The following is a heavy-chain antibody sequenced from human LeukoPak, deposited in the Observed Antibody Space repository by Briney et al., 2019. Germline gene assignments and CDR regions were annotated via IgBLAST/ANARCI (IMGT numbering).Heavy chain of an antibody. D-gene: IGHD3-22*01. CDR3: TSDTYYYDSTGLGHWFDP. Sequence: GASVKVSCEASGYTFNGYYIHWVRQAPGQGLEWMGWINPNSGGTNYAQKFQGRVTMTRDTSISTAYMELSSLRSDDTAVYYCTSDTYYYDSTGLGHWFDPWGQGTLVTVSS. CDR2: INPNSGGT. CDR1: GYTFNGYY. J-gene: IGHJ5*02. V-gene: IGHV1-2*02.